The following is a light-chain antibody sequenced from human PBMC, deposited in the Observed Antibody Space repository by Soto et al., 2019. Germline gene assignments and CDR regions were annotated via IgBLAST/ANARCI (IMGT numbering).Light chain of an antibody. CDR3: QHNSTSRSWT. CDR1: QTISGNF. V-gene: IGKV3-20*01. Sequence: EIVLTQSPGTLSLSPGERATLSCRASQTISGNFLVWYQQKLGQAPRLLIFAASSRATGIPGRFSGSGSGTDFTLTISRLEPEDFAVYYCQHNSTSRSWTFSQGSKVEI. J-gene: IGKJ1*01. CDR2: AAS.